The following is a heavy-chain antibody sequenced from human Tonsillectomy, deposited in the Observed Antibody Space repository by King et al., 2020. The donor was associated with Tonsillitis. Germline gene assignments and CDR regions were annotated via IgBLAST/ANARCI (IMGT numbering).Heavy chain of an antibody. CDR1: GGSISSGGYY. D-gene: IGHD3-10*01. V-gene: IGHV4-31*03. CDR2: IYYSGST. Sequence: QLQESGPGLVKPSQTLSLTCTVSGGSISSGGYYWSWIRQHPGKGLEWIGYIYYSGSTYYNPSLKSRVTISVDTSKNQFSLRLSSVTAADTAVYYCARTKLSATDPLYYGMDVWGQGTTVTVSS. CDR3: ARTKLSATDPLYYGMDV. J-gene: IGHJ6*02.